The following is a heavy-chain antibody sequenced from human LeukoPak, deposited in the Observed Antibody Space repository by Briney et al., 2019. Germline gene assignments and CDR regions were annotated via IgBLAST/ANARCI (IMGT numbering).Heavy chain of an antibody. CDR1: GFTFSDYY. CDR2: ISSSGTTI. D-gene: IGHD6-13*01. V-gene: IGHV3-11*01. J-gene: IGHJ4*02. Sequence: GGSLKLSCAASGFTFSDYYMSWIRQAPGKGLERVSHISSSGTTIYNADSVKGRFTISRDNAKNSLYLQMNSLTSEDTAVYYCARDPTYTNSWFDYWGQGTLVTVSS. CDR3: ARDPTYTNSWFDY.